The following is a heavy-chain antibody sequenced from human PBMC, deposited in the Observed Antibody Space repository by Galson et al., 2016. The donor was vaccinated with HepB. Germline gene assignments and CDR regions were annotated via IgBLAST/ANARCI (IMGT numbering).Heavy chain of an antibody. Sequence: SLRLSCAASGFTFSSYAMNWVRQAPGKGLEWVSEISANGHRTYYASSVKGRFTVSRDNYENTLYLQMDSLRAEDTAVYHCAKEQGTDEGWFGESDHWGQGTLVTVSS. CDR2: ISANGHRT. V-gene: IGHV3-23*01. CDR3: AKEQGTDEGWFGESDH. J-gene: IGHJ4*02. D-gene: IGHD3-10*01. CDR1: GFTFSSYA.